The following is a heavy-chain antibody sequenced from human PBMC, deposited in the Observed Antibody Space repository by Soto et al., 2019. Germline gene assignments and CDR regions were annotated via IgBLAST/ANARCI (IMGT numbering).Heavy chain of an antibody. V-gene: IGHV4-61*01. CDR1: GFSVSRCSYN. Sequence: SETLSLACTVSGFSVSRCSYNWVWHRQPPGNGLVWSGYCSSSGRTNYNPSFKSRVTISVDTSKNQFSLKLSSVTAAYTAVYYCARYHSGIDVWGQGTTVTVSS. CDR2: CSSSGRT. J-gene: IGHJ6*02. CDR3: ARYHSGIDV.